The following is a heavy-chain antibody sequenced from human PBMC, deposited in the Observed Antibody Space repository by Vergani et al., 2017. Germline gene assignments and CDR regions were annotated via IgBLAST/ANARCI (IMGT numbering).Heavy chain of an antibody. D-gene: IGHD2-15*01. CDR1: GYTFTGYY. CDR2: INPNSGGT. J-gene: IGHJ4*02. Sequence: QVQLVQSGAEVKKPGASVKVSCKASGYTFTGYYMHWVRQAPGQGLEWMGWINPNSGGTNYAQKFQGWVTMTRDTSISTANMELSRLRSDDTAVDYCARGALVVVVAATRGGVDYWGQGTLVTLSS. CDR3: ARGALVVVVAATRGGVDY. V-gene: IGHV1-2*04.